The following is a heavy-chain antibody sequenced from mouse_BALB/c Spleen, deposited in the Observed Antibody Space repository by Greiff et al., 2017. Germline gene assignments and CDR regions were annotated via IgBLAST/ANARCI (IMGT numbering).Heavy chain of an antibody. Sequence: EVQVEESGAGLVQPGGSRKLSCAASGFTFSSFGMHWVRQAPEKGLEWVAYISSGSSTIYYADTLKGRFTISRDNPKNTLFLQMTSLRSEDTAMYYCAREGAWFAYWGQGTLVTVSA. CDR1: GFTFSSFG. J-gene: IGHJ3*01. CDR2: ISSGSSTI. V-gene: IGHV5-17*02. CDR3: AREGAWFAY.